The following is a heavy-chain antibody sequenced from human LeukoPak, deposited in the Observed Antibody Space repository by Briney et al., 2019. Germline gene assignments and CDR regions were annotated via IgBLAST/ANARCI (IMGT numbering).Heavy chain of an antibody. J-gene: IGHJ6*02. CDR3: ANIRGSIAARTYYYYGMDV. D-gene: IGHD6-6*01. CDR2: IIPIFCTA. Sequence: SVKVSCKASGGTFSSYAISWVRQAPGQGLEWMGGIIPIFCTANYAQKFQGRVTITADESTSTAYMELSSLRSEDTAVYYCANIRGSIAARTYYYYGMDVWGQGTTITVSS. CDR1: GGTFSSYA. V-gene: IGHV1-69*13.